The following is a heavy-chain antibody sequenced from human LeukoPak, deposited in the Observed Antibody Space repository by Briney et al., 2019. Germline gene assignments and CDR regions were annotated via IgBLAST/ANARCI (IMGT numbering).Heavy chain of an antibody. Sequence: GGSLRLSCAASEFSFNYYWMSWVRQAPGKGLEWVAKIKQDGSEKYYVDSVKGRFTISRDNAKNSLYLQMSSLRAEDTAVYYCARGYCSGGSCSKYDYWGQGTLVTVSS. V-gene: IGHV3-7*01. CDR2: IKQDGSEK. CDR1: EFSFNYYW. D-gene: IGHD2-15*01. J-gene: IGHJ4*02. CDR3: ARGYCSGGSCSKYDY.